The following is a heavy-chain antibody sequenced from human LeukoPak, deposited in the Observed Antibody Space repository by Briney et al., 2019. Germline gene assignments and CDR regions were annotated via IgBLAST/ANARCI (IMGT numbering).Heavy chain of an antibody. CDR1: GFTVSSNY. V-gene: IGHV3-66*01. Sequence: GGSLRLSCAASGFTVSSNYMSWVRQAPGKGLEWVSVNYSGGSTYYADSVKGRFTISRDNSKNTLYLQMNSLRAEDTAMYYCARANSDYGDYYYYYMDVWGKGTTVTISS. J-gene: IGHJ6*03. CDR2: NYSGGST. CDR3: ARANSDYGDYYYYYMDV. D-gene: IGHD4-17*01.